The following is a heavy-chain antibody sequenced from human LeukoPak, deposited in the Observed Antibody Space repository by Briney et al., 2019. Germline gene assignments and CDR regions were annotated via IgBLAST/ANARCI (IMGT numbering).Heavy chain of an antibody. CDR3: ARDSPYSSSWGPWFDP. CDR2: IYYSGST. J-gene: IGHJ5*02. CDR1: GGSIGSSSYY. V-gene: IGHV4-39*07. D-gene: IGHD6-13*01. Sequence: PSETLLLTCTVSGGSIGSSSYYWGWIRQPPGKGLEWIGSIYYSGSTYYNPSLKSRVTISVDTSKNQFSLKLSSVTAADTAVYYCARDSPYSSSWGPWFDPWGQGTLVTVSS.